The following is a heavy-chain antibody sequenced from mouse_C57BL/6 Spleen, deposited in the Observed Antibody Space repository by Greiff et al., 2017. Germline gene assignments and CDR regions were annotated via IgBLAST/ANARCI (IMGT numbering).Heavy chain of an antibody. J-gene: IGHJ3*01. CDR3: TSVPYYNGSSPGWFAY. CDR2: ISSGGDYI. Sequence: EVKLMESGEGLVKPGGSLKLSCAASGFTFSSYAMSWVRQTPEKRLEWVAYISSGGDYIYYADTMKGRFTISRDNARNTLYLQMSSLKSEDTAMYYCTSVPYYNGSSPGWFAYWGQGTLVTVSA. CDR1: GFTFSSYA. D-gene: IGHD1-1*01. V-gene: IGHV5-9-1*02.